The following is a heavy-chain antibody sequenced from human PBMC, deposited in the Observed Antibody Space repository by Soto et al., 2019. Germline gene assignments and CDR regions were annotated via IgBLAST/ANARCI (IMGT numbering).Heavy chain of an antibody. D-gene: IGHD2-15*01. Sequence: SQTLSLTCVISGDSVSSNGACWNWIRQSPSRGLQWLGRIYHRSKWFHDYAASVESRMAINPDTSRNQFSLQLNYVTPEDTAVYYCARVHCSAGTCLDGLDFWGQGTTVTVCS. J-gene: IGHJ6*02. CDR2: IYHRSKWFH. CDR1: GDSVSSNGAC. CDR3: ARVHCSAGTCLDGLDF. V-gene: IGHV6-1*01.